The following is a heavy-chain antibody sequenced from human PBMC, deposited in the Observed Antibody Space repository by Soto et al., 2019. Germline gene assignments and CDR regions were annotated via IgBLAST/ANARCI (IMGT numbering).Heavy chain of an antibody. CDR2: IKSKTDGGTT. J-gene: IGHJ4*02. Sequence: EVQLVESGGGLVKPGGSLRLSCAASGFTFSNAWMSWVRQAPGKGLEWVGRIKSKTDGGTTDYAAPVKGRFTISRDDSKNTLYLQMNSLKTEDTAVYYCPTNDALRRLDYWGQGTLVTVAS. D-gene: IGHD1-1*01. CDR3: PTNDALRRLDY. CDR1: GFTFSNAW. V-gene: IGHV3-15*01.